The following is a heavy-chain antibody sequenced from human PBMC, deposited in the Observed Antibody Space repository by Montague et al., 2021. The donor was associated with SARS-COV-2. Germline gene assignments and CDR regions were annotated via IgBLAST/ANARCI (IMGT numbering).Heavy chain of an antibody. Sequence: SETLSLTCTVSGGSISSYYWSWIRQPPGKGLEWIGYIYYSGSTNYNPSLKSRVTISVDPSKNHISLRLSSVTAADTAVYYCARGEAVVITGGVRLGRFDPWGQGILVTVSS. D-gene: IGHD2-8*02. J-gene: IGHJ5*02. CDR2: IYYSGST. CDR1: GGSISSYY. V-gene: IGHV4-59*12. CDR3: ARGEAVVITGGVRLGRFDP.